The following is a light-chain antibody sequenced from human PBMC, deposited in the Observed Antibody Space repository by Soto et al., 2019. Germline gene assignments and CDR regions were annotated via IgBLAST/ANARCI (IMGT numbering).Light chain of an antibody. CDR2: AAS. V-gene: IGKV1-9*01. CDR3: QHVNSYPRT. CDR1: QGINHY. Sequence: DIQLTQSPSFLSASVGDRVTITCRASQGINHYLAWYQQKPGKAPKRLIYAASTLQSGVPSRFSGSGSWAEFTLTISSLQPEEFATYYCQHVNSYPRTFGGGTKVEI. J-gene: IGKJ4*01.